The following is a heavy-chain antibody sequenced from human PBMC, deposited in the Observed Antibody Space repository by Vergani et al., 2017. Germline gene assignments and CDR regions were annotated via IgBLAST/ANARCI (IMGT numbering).Heavy chain of an antibody. CDR2: ISGSGGST. J-gene: IGHJ5*02. CDR1: GFTFSSYA. Sequence: EVQLLESGGGLVQPGGSLRLSCAASGFTFSSYAMSWVRQAPGKGLEWVSAISGSGGSTYYADSVKCRFTIARDNSKNTLYLQMNSLRAEETAVYYCAKFLLGFYDSSGYDPWGQGTLVTVSS. CDR3: AKFLLGFYDSSGYDP. V-gene: IGHV3-23*01. D-gene: IGHD3-22*01.